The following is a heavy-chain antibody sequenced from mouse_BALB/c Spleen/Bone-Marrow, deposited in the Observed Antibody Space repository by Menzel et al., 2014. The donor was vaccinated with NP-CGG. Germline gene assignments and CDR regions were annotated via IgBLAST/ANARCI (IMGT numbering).Heavy chain of an antibody. D-gene: IGHD2-4*01. Sequence: EVQLVESGGGLVQPGGSRKLSCAASGFTFSSFGVRWVRQAPEKGLEWVAYISNGSSTIYYADTVKGRFTISRDNPKNTLFLQMTSLRSEDTAMYYCARKGAMITHYYAMDYWGQGTSVTVSS. CDR3: ARKGAMITHYYAMDY. CDR2: ISNGSSTI. V-gene: IGHV5-17*02. CDR1: GFTFSSFG. J-gene: IGHJ4*01.